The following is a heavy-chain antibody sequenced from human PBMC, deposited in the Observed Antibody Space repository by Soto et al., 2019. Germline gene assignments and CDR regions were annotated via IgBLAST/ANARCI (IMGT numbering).Heavy chain of an antibody. CDR1: GGTISNYA. V-gene: IGHV1-69*12. CDR3: AKGGFWSGYYSWFDP. J-gene: IGHJ5*02. D-gene: IGHD3-3*01. Sequence: QVQLVQSGAEVKKPGSSVKVSCKTSGGTISNYAISWVRQAPGQGLEWMGGIIPLFGTTNYAQKFQGRVTITADQAMXTAYMELSSLRSEDTAVYYCAKGGFWSGYYSWFDPWGQVTLVTVSS. CDR2: IIPLFGTT.